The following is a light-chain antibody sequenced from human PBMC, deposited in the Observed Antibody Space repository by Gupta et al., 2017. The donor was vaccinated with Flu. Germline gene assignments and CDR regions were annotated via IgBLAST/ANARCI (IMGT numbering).Light chain of an antibody. CDR1: KLGNKY. CDR3: QAWDSSTGV. Sequence: TCSGDKLGNKYVCWYQQKPGQSPILVIYQDHKRPSRIPERFSGSKSGNTATLTIRGTLAMDEADYYCQAWDSSTGVFGGGTKLTVL. J-gene: IGLJ3*02. V-gene: IGLV3-1*01. CDR2: QDH.